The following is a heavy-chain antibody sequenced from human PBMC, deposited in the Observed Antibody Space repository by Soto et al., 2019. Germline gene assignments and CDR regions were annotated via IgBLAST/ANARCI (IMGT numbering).Heavy chain of an antibody. Sequence: EVQLLESGGGLVQPGGSLRLSCEASGFTFRNYAMSWVRQAPGKGLEWVSAISGAGDNTYYADSVKGRYTISRDQSKNTLYLQLNGPRAEDTALYYCVNDKGAVGDSCFDNWGQGALVTVSA. D-gene: IGHD2-21*01. CDR2: ISGAGDNT. J-gene: IGHJ5*02. CDR3: VNDKGAVGDSCFDN. V-gene: IGHV3-23*01. CDR1: GFTFRNYA.